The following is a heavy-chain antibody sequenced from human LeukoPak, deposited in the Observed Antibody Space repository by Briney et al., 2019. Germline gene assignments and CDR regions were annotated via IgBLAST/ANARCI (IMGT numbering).Heavy chain of an antibody. D-gene: IGHD2-15*01. CDR2: ISGSGGST. CDR3: AKDIVVVVAATPY. V-gene: IGHV3-23*01. CDR1: GFTFSSYW. J-gene: IGHJ4*02. Sequence: GGSLRLSCAASGFTFSSYWMSWVRQAPGKGLEWVSAISGSGGSTYYADSVKGRFTISRDNSKNTLYLQMNSLRAEDTAVYYCAKDIVVVVAATPYWGQGTLVTVSS.